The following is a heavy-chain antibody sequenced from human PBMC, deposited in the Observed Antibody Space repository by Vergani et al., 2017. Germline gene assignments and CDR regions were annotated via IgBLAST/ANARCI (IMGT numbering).Heavy chain of an antibody. D-gene: IGHD6-13*01. Sequence: EVQLVESGGGLVKPGGSLRLSCAASGFTFSSYSMNWVRQAPGKGLEWVSSISSSSSYIYYADSVKGRFTISRDNAKNSLYLQMNSLRAEDTAVYYCARASAIAAAGRVFPDSYYGMDVWGQGTTVTVSS. CDR1: GFTFSSYS. V-gene: IGHV3-21*01. J-gene: IGHJ6*02. CDR2: ISSSSSYI. CDR3: ARASAIAAAGRVFPDSYYGMDV.